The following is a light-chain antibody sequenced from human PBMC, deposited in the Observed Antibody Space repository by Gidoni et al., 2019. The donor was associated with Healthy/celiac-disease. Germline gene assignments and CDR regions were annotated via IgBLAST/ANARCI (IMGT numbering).Light chain of an antibody. CDR2: VAS. CDR1: QSVSSN. CDR3: QQYNNWPQT. J-gene: IGKJ1*01. Sequence: EIVMTQSPATLSVSPGERATLSCRASQSVSSNLAWYQQKPCQAPRLLIYVASTRATGIPARFSGSGFGKEFTLTISCLQSEYFAVYYCQQYNNWPQTFGQGTKVEIK. V-gene: IGKV3-15*01.